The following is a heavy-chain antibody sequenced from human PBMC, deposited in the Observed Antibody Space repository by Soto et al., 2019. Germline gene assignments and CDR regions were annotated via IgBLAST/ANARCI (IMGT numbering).Heavy chain of an antibody. CDR1: GFTFSSYW. D-gene: IGHD3-10*01. CDR2: IKPDGSAK. V-gene: IGHV3-7*01. J-gene: IGHJ4*02. Sequence: GGSLRLSCAASGFTFSSYWMAWVRQAPGKGLEWVANIKPDGSAKNYVDSVKGRFTISRDNAKNSVYLQMSSLRADDTAVYYCARDPVRGDDYNFDLWGQGTLVTVSS. CDR3: ARDPVRGDDYNFDL.